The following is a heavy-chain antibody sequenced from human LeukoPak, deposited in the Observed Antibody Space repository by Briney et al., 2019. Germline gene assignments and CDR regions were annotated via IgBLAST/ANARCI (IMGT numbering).Heavy chain of an antibody. Sequence: ASVKVSCKASGYTFTSYDINWVRQATGQGLEWMGWMNPNSGNTGYAQKFQGRVTMTRNTSISTAYMELSSLRSEDTAVYYCASYYPKTDSGWYIPWYFDLWGRGTLVTVSS. CDR1: GYTFTSYD. CDR2: MNPNSGNT. V-gene: IGHV1-8*01. J-gene: IGHJ2*01. D-gene: IGHD6-19*01. CDR3: ASYYPKTDSGWYIPWYFDL.